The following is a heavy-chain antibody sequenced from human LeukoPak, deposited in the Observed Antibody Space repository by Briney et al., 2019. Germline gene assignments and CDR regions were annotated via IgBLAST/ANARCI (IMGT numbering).Heavy chain of an antibody. CDR1: GFTFSNSW. D-gene: IGHD2-15*01. Sequence: GGSLRLSCAAYGFTFSNSWMTWVRQAQGKELEWVATINPDGSKVAYVGSVKGRFTISRDNAKNSVYLQMSSLRVEETGVFYCARDRGYSSFDYWGQGALVAVSS. CDR2: INPDGSKV. CDR3: ARDRGYSSFDY. V-gene: IGHV3-7*01. J-gene: IGHJ4*02.